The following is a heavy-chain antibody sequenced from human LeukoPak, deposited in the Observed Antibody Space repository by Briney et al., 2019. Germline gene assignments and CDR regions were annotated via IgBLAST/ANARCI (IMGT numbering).Heavy chain of an antibody. CDR2: ISSSSSYI. V-gene: IGHV3-21*01. J-gene: IGHJ4*02. D-gene: IGHD3-10*01. CDR1: GFTFSDYC. CDR3: ASTPYYYGSGSYYKYFDY. Sequence: GGSLRLSCAASGFTFSDYCMSWIRQAPGKGLEWVSPISSSSSYIYYADSVKGRFTISRDNAKNSLYLQMNSLRAEDTAVYYCASTPYYYGSGSYYKYFDYWGQGTLVTVSS.